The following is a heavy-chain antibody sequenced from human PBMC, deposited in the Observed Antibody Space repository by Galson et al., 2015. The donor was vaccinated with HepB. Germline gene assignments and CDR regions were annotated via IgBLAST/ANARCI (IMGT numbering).Heavy chain of an antibody. J-gene: IGHJ2*01. CDR1: GLIFSNYA. D-gene: IGHD3-22*01. CDR2: LSGSGDST. Sequence: SLRLSCAASGLIFSNYAMSWVRRAPGKGLEWVSALSGSGDSTYYADSVKGQFTISRDNSKNTLFLQMNSLRAEDTAVYYCATHGRGYHDRSGYWYFDLWGRGTLVTVSS. V-gene: IGHV3-23*01. CDR3: ATHGRGYHDRSGYWYFDL.